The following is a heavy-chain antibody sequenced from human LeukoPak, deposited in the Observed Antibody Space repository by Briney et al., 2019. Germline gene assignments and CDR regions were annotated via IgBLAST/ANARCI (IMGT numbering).Heavy chain of an antibody. CDR3: AKDYEPLVGVHRWGDWFDP. J-gene: IGHJ5*02. D-gene: IGHD1-26*01. CDR1: GFTFSSHG. V-gene: IGHV3-23*01. Sequence: GGSLRLSCAASGFTFSSHGMNWVRQAPGKGLEGVSVISPSGGIPYYPDSVKGGSTISKDNSKNTLYLQMNSLRAEDTAVYYCAKDYEPLVGVHRWGDWFDPWGQGTLVTVSS. CDR2: ISPSGGIP.